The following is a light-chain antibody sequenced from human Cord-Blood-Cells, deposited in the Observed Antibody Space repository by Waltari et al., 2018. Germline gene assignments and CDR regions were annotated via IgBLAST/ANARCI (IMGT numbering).Light chain of an antibody. Sequence: QSALTQPRSVSGSPGQSLTISCPGTSSDVGGYTYFTWYQQHPGKAPELMIYEVSKRPSGVPDRFSGSKSGNAASLTISGLQAEDEADYYCCSYAGSYTWVFGGGTKLTVL. CDR3: CSYAGSYTWV. CDR2: EVS. CDR1: SSDVGGYTY. J-gene: IGLJ2*01. V-gene: IGLV2-11*01.